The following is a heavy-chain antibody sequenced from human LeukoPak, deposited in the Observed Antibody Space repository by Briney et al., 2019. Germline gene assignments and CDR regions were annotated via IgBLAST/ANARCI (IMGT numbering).Heavy chain of an antibody. Sequence: ASVKVSCKASGYTFTSYDINWVRQATGQGLEWMGWMNPNSGNTGYAQKFQGRVTMTRNTSISTAYMELSSLRSEDTAVYYCATGLLWFGESFGNYWGQGTLVTVSS. J-gene: IGHJ4*02. D-gene: IGHD3-10*01. CDR3: ATGLLWFGESFGNY. V-gene: IGHV1-8*01. CDR2: MNPNSGNT. CDR1: GYTFTSYD.